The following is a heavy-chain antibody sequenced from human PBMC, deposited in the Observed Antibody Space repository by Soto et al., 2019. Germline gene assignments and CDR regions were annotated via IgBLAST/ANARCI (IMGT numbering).Heavy chain of an antibody. J-gene: IGHJ6*02. CDR3: ASKGRAVRHEDYYYGMDV. V-gene: IGHV1-46*01. CDR1: GYTSTSYY. Sequence: ASVKVSCKASGYTSTSYYMHWVRQAPGQGVEWMGIINPSGGSTSYAQKFQGRVTMTRDTSTSTVYMELSSLRSEDTAVYYCASKGRAVRHEDYYYGMDVWAQGTTVTVSS. CDR2: INPSGGST.